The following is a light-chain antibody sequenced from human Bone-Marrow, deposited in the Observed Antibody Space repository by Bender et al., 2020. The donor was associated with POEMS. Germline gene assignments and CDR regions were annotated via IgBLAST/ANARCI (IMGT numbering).Light chain of an antibody. Sequence: QSVLTQPPSASGTPGQRVTISCSGGSSNIGAHAVNWYQHLPGTAPKLLIYSSHRRPSEVPDRFSGSRSGTSASLAISGLQAGDEADYYCCSYAGSSVVWVFGGGTKLTVL. J-gene: IGLJ3*02. V-gene: IGLV1-44*01. CDR3: CSYAGSSVVWV. CDR1: SSNIGAHA. CDR2: SSH.